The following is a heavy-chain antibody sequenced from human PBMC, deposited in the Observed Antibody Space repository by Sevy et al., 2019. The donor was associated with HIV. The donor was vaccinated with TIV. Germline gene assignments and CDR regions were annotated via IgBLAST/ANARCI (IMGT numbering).Heavy chain of an antibody. Sequence: GGSLRLSCTASGFPFSSYEMNWVRQAPGKGLEWVSYITNSGSTKYYSDSVKGRFTISRDNAKNSLYLQMNNPRAEDTAVYYCARDLPPSATTVAHFDYWGQGTLVTVSS. D-gene: IGHD4-17*01. CDR1: GFPFSSYE. V-gene: IGHV3-48*03. J-gene: IGHJ4*02. CDR3: ARDLPPSATTVAHFDY. CDR2: ITNSGSTK.